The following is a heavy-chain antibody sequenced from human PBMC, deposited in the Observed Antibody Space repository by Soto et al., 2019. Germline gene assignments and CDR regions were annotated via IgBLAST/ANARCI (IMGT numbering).Heavy chain of an antibody. Sequence: PSETLSLTCTVSGGSISSGGYYWSWIRQHPGKGLEWIGYIYYSGSTYYNPSLKSRVTISVDTSKNQFSLKLSSVTAADTAVYYCARFRAIVVVPAAMPDWYFDLWGRGTLVTVSS. CDR2: IYYSGST. V-gene: IGHV4-31*03. CDR3: ARFRAIVVVPAAMPDWYFDL. J-gene: IGHJ2*01. CDR1: GGSISSGGYY. D-gene: IGHD2-2*01.